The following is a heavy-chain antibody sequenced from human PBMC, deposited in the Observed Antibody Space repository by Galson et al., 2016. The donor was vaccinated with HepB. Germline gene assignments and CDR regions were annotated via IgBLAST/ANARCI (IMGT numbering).Heavy chain of an antibody. CDR3: AKSPDMITFGGIIVIPVHWFDP. Sequence: SLRLSCAASGFTFSSYAMSWVRQAPGKGLEWVSSISGSGGSTYYADSVKGRFTISRDTSKNTLYLQMNSLRAEDPAVTYLAKSPDMITFGGIIVIPVHWFDPWGQGTLVTVSS. D-gene: IGHD3-16*02. V-gene: IGHV3-23*01. J-gene: IGHJ5*02. CDR1: GFTFSSYA. CDR2: ISGSGGST.